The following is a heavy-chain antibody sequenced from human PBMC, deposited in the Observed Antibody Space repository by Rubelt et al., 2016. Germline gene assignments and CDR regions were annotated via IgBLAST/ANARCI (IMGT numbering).Heavy chain of an antibody. Sequence: EWIGEINHSGSTNYNPSLKSRVTISVDTSKNQFSLKLSSVTAADTAVYYCARLSVVPAEHIRRGYYYYYGMDVWGQGTTVTVSS. D-gene: IGHD2-2*01. J-gene: IGHJ6*02. V-gene: IGHV4-34*01. CDR3: ARLSVVPAEHIRRGYYYYYGMDV. CDR2: INHSGST.